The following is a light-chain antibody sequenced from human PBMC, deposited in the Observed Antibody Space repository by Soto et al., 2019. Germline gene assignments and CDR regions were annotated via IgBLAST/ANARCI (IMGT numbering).Light chain of an antibody. V-gene: IGKV4-1*01. CDR1: QSVLYSSNNKNY. Sequence: DIVMTQSPDSLAVSLGERATINCKSSQSVLYSSNNKNYLSWYQQKPGQPPKLLIYWASTRESGVPDRFSGSGSVTDFTLTISSLQAEDVAVYYCQHYYSIPWTFGQGTKVEIK. J-gene: IGKJ1*01. CDR3: QHYYSIPWT. CDR2: WAS.